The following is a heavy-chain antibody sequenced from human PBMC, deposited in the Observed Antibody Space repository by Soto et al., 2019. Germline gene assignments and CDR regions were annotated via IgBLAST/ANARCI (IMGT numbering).Heavy chain of an antibody. V-gene: IGHV5-51*01. Sequence: PGESLKSSWVGSGFSFSRYTVGWVRQVPGKGLEWMGVIHPGDSDTIYSPSFQGQVTISADKSISTAYLQWSSLKASDTAMYYCTLSYGDSYYYYYGMDVWGQGTTVTVSS. D-gene: IGHD4-17*01. CDR2: IHPGDSDT. CDR3: TLSYGDSYYYYYGMDV. CDR1: GFSFSRYT. J-gene: IGHJ6*02.